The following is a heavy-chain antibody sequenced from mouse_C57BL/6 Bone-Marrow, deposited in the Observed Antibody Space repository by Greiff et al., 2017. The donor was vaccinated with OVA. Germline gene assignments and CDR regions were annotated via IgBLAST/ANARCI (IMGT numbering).Heavy chain of an antibody. D-gene: IGHD1-1*01. CDR1: GYTFTDYY. Sequence: QVQLQQSGAELVKPGASVKISCKASGYTFTDYYINWVKQRPGQGLEWIGKIGPGSGSTYYNEKFKGKATLTADKSSSTAYMQLSSLTSEDSAVYFCAIWYYSVSLHYYAMDYWGQGTSVTVSS. V-gene: IGHV1-77*01. CDR3: AIWYYSVSLHYYAMDY. CDR2: IGPGSGST. J-gene: IGHJ4*01.